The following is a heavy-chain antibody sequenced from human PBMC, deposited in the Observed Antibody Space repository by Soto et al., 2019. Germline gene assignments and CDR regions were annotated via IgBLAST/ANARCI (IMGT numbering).Heavy chain of an antibody. CDR3: ARDTDYDFWSGYNPLDY. J-gene: IGHJ4*02. D-gene: IGHD3-3*01. CDR1: GYTFASYD. Sequence: ASVKVSCKASGYTFASYDINWVRQATGQGLGWMGWMNPNSGNTGYAQKFQGRVTMTRNTSISTAYMELSSLRSEDTAVYYCARDTDYDFWSGYNPLDYWRQGPLVTVSS. V-gene: IGHV1-8*01. CDR2: MNPNSGNT.